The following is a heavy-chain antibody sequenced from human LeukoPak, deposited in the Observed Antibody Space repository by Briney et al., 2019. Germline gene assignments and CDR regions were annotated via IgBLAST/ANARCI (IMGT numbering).Heavy chain of an antibody. CDR2: INGDGGGT. Sequence: PGGSLRLSCVGSGFTFTNYWIHWIRHVPGKGLVWVSRINGDGGGTSYADSVKGRFTISRDNAKNTVYLQMNSLRFEDTAVYYCVSDSGGRSGGDFWGQGTLVSVSS. CDR1: GFTFTNYW. J-gene: IGHJ4*02. D-gene: IGHD1-26*01. V-gene: IGHV3-74*01. CDR3: VSDSGGRSGGDF.